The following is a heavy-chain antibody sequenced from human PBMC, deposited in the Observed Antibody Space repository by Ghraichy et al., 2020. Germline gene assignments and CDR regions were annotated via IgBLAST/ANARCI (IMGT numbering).Heavy chain of an antibody. D-gene: IGHD3-10*01. CDR2: IKSDGSGT. J-gene: IGHJ3*02. Sequence: ESLNISCAASGFTFTNYWMHWVRQAPGKGLVWVSFIKSDGSGTTYADSVTGRFTISRDNAKNTVHLQMNSLRAEDTAVYYCAREAGNPGAFDIWGQGTMVTVSS. CDR3: AREAGNPGAFDI. CDR1: GFTFTNYW. V-gene: IGHV3-74*01.